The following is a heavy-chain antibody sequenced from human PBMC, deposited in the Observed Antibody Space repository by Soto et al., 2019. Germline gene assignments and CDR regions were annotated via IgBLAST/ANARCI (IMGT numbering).Heavy chain of an antibody. CDR1: GFTFSSYA. CDR2: ISGSGGST. D-gene: IGHD5-12*01. V-gene: IGHV3-23*01. CDR3: TTGPPDSQWLRLPDY. J-gene: IGHJ4*02. Sequence: GGSLRLSCAASGFTFSSYAMSWVRQAPGKGLEWVSAISGSGGSTYYADSVKGRFTISRDNSKNTLYLQMNSLRAEDTAVYYCTTGPPDSQWLRLPDYWGQGTLVTVSS.